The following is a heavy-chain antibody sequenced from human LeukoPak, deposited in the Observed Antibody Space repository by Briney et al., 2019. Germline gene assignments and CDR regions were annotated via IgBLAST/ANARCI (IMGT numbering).Heavy chain of an antibody. V-gene: IGHV3-33*01. D-gene: IGHD6-13*01. Sequence: GGSLSLSCAASGFTFSRYCMHWVRQAPGEGLEGVAVIWHDGSNKYYRASVKGRITISRDNSKHTLHQQMNSLRADDTAVYYCARSPVREQPLDYWGQGTMVSVSS. CDR3: ARSPVREQPLDY. CDR1: GFTFSRYC. CDR2: IWHDGSNK. J-gene: IGHJ4*02.